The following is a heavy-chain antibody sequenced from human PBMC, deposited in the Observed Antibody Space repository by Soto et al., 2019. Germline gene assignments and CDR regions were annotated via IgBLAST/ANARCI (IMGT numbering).Heavy chain of an antibody. CDR1: GGTFSSYA. CDR3: ASVSLPAATYYYYGMDV. CDR2: IIPIFGTA. Sequence: SVEVSCKASGGTFSSYAISWVRQAPGQGLEWMGGIIPIFGTANYAQKFQGRVTITADKSTSTAYMELSSLRSEDTAVYYCASVSLPAATYYYYGMDVWGQGTTVTVSS. D-gene: IGHD2-2*01. V-gene: IGHV1-69*06. J-gene: IGHJ6*02.